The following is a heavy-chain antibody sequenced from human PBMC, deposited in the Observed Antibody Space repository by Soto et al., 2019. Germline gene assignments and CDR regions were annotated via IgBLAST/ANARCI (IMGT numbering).Heavy chain of an antibody. J-gene: IGHJ4*02. CDR2: IYYSGST. CDR3: ARDGSYGYYFDY. Sequence: SETLSLTCTVSGGSISGYYWSWIRQPPGKGLEWIGYIYYSGSTNYNPSLKSRVTISVDTSKNQFSLKLSSVTAADTAVYYCARDGSYGYYFDYWGQGTLVTVS. V-gene: IGHV4-59*01. CDR1: GGSISGYY. D-gene: IGHD5-18*01.